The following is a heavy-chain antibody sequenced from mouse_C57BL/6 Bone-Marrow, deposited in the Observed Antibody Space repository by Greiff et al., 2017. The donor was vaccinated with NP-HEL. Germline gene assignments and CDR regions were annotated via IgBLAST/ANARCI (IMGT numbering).Heavy chain of an antibody. CDR2: ISSGGDYI. CDR1: GFTFSSYA. V-gene: IGHV5-9-1*02. J-gene: IGHJ1*03. Sequence: EVQLVESGEGLVKPGGSLKLSCAASGFTFSSYAMSWVRQTPEKRLEWVAYISSGGDYIYYADTVTGRFTISRDNARNTLYLQMSSLKSEDTAMYYCTSLYYYGSTSYWYFDVGGTGTTVTVSS. D-gene: IGHD1-1*01. CDR3: TSLYYYGSTSYWYFDV.